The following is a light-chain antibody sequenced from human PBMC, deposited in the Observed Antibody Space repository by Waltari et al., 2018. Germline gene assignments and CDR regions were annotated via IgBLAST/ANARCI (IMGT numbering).Light chain of an antibody. J-gene: IGKJ1*01. CDR2: KVS. CDR3: MQSTHWPPCT. CDR1: QSLVHTDGNTY. V-gene: IGKV2-30*02. Sequence: DVVMTQSPLSLPVTIGQRASISCKSSQSLVHTDGNTYLTWFHQRPGQSPRRLIYKVSNCDSDVPDRFSGSGSGTDFTLKLSMVAAEDAGLYYCMQSTHWPPCTFGQGTKVEI.